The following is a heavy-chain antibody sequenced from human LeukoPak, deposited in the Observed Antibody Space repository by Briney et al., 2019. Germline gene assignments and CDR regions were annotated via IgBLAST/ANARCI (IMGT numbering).Heavy chain of an antibody. CDR3: ARTVRALGRYFDY. CDR2: INHSGST. CDR1: GGSFSGYY. J-gene: IGHJ4*02. Sequence: SETLSLTCAVYGGSFSGYYWGWIRQPPGKGLEWIGEINHSGSTNYNPSLKSRVTISVDTSKNQFSLKLSSVTAADTAVYYCARTVRALGRYFDYWGQGALVTVSS. D-gene: IGHD3-10*01. V-gene: IGHV4-34*01.